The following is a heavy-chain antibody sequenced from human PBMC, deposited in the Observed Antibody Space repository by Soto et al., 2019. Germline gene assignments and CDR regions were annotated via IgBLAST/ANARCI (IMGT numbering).Heavy chain of an antibody. CDR3: VGFTRGSGGEY. CDR2: IQEDGSDK. D-gene: IGHD3-10*01. V-gene: IGHV3-7*01. J-gene: IGHJ4*02. Sequence: QLVESGADLVEPGGSLRLSCVASGFTFNTYWMSSVRQAPGKGLEWVANIQEDGSDKYYVDTVKGRFTISRDNAKQVLYLQMNSLGAGDTAMYYCVGFTRGSGGEYWGQGTLVTVSS. CDR1: GFTFNTYW.